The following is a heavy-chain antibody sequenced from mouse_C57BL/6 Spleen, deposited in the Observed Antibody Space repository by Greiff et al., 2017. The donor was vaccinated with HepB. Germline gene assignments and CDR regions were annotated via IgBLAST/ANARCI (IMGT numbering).Heavy chain of an antibody. J-gene: IGHJ3*01. V-gene: IGHV1-75*01. CDR3: ASGSNRLAWFAY. D-gene: IGHD2-10*02. Sequence: VQRVESGPELVKPGASVKISCKASGYTFTDYYINWVKQRPGQGLEWIGWIFPGSGSTYYNEKFKGKATLTVDKSSSTAYMLLSSLTSEDSAVYFCASGSNRLAWFAYWGQGTLVTVSA. CDR1: GYTFTDYY. CDR2: IFPGSGST.